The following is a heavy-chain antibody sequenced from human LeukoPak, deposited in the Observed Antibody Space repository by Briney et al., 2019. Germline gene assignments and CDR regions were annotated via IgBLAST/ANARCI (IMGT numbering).Heavy chain of an antibody. Sequence: KPGGSLRLSCTASGFSFSGHWMHWARQLPGKGLVWVSRISPTGSTTSYADSVKGRFTVSRDNAKNTLYLQVNNLRAEDTAVYYCADGEGRPLNYWGRGILVTVSS. CDR1: GFSFSGHW. V-gene: IGHV3-74*01. J-gene: IGHJ4*02. D-gene: IGHD3-3*01. CDR2: ISPTGSTT. CDR3: ADGEGRPLNY.